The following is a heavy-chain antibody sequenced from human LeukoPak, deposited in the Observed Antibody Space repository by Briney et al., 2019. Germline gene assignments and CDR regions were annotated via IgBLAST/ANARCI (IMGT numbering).Heavy chain of an antibody. Sequence: GASVKVSCKASGYTFTSYDINWVRQATGQGLEWMGWMNPNSGNTGYAQKFQGRVTMTRNTSISTAYMELSSLRSEDTAVYYCARNGAITIFGVVIIRVPMDVWGQGTTVTVSS. CDR1: GYTFTSYD. D-gene: IGHD3-3*01. J-gene: IGHJ6*02. CDR3: ARNGAITIFGVVIIRVPMDV. V-gene: IGHV1-8*01. CDR2: MNPNSGNT.